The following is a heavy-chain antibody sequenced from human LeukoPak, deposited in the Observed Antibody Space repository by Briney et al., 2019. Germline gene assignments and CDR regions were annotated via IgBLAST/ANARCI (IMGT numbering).Heavy chain of an antibody. CDR1: GYTFTSYY. J-gene: IGHJ4*02. CDR3: ATGIVGVTDY. D-gene: IGHD1-26*01. V-gene: IGHV1-46*01. CDR2: INPSGGST. Sequence: ASVKVSCKASGYTFTSYYMHWVRQAPGQGLEWRGIINPSGGSTSYAQKFQGRVTMTRDTSTDTAYMELSSLRSEDTAVYYCATGIVGVTDYWGQGTLVTVSS.